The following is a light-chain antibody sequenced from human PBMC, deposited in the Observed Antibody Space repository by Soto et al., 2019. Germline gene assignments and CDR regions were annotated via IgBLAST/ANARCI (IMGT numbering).Light chain of an antibody. Sequence: EIVLTQSPGTLSLSPGERATLSCRACQSVSDCYVAWFQQKPGQAPRLLISGGSSRATGIPDRFRGSVSGTGFTLTIDRLEHEDCAVYYCQQYGNSPPMYTFGQGTKLEIK. CDR1: QSVSDCY. CDR3: QQYGNSPPMYT. J-gene: IGKJ2*01. V-gene: IGKV3-20*01. CDR2: GGS.